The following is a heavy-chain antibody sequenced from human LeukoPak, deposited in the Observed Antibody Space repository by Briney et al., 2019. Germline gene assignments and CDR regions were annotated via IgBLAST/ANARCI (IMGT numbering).Heavy chain of an antibody. CDR2: IDDRGST. CDR3: ARQGRAAGQVDY. CDR1: GGSISSYF. Sequence: SETLSLTCTVSGGSISSYFWSWIRQPPGKGLEWIGYIDDRGSTNYNPSLKSRVTISVDTSKNQFSLKLSSVTAADTAVYYGARQGRAAGQVDYWGQGTLVTVSS. V-gene: IGHV4-59*08. J-gene: IGHJ4*02. D-gene: IGHD6-13*01.